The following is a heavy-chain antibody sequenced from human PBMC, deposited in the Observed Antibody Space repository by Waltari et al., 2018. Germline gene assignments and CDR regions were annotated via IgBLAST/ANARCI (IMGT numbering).Heavy chain of an antibody. CDR2: ISHSRNYI. V-gene: IGHV3-21*02. Sequence: VQLVESGGDLVKPGGSLRLSCEASGFTFSTYTMTWVRQAPGKGVEWGSSISHSRNYIYDAESVRGRFTVSRDNAKSSLYLQMNSLRAEDTAVYFCARDLTAWELLDYWGQGTVVNVSS. D-gene: IGHD1-7*01. CDR1: GFTFSTYT. CDR3: ARDLTAWELLDY. J-gene: IGHJ4*02.